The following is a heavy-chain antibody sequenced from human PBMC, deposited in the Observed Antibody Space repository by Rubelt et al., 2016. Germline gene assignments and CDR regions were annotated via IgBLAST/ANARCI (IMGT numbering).Heavy chain of an antibody. Sequence: VVEGGGVVQPGRSLRLSCAASGFTFSSYAMSWVRQAPGKGLEWVSAISGSGGSTYYADSVKGRFTISRDNSKNTLYLQMNSLRAEDTAVYYCAKGPFYDSSGYPDYWGQGTLVTVSS. J-gene: IGHJ4*02. CDR1: GFTFSSYA. D-gene: IGHD3-22*01. CDR2: ISGSGGST. V-gene: IGHV3-23*04. CDR3: AKGPFYDSSGYPDY.